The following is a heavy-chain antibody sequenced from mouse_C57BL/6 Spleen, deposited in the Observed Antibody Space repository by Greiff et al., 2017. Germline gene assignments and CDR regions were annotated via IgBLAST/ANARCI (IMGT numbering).Heavy chain of an antibody. CDR1: GYTFTSYC. D-gene: IGHD2-4*01. CDR2: IYPGSGST. CDR3: ARARSDYDGFAY. Sequence: QVQLQQPGAELVKPGASVKMSCKASGYTFTSYCITWVKQRPGQGLEWIGDIYPGSGSTNYNEKFKSKATLTVDTSSSTAYMQLSSLTSEDSAVYYCARARSDYDGFAYWGQGTLVTVSA. J-gene: IGHJ3*01. V-gene: IGHV1-55*01.